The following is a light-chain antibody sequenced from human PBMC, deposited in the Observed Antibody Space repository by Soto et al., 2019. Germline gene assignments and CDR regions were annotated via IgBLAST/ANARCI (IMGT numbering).Light chain of an antibody. CDR1: SGSVSTSNN. CDR3: LMYMGCAMNGV. J-gene: IGLJ3*02. Sequence: QTVVTQEPSFSVSPGGTITLTCGFISGSVSTSNNPSWYQQTPGQTPRTLIYSTNTRASGVPDRFSGSILGNKAALTITVAQADDESDYYCLMYMGCAMNGVFGGGTKLTVL. V-gene: IGLV8-61*01. CDR2: STN.